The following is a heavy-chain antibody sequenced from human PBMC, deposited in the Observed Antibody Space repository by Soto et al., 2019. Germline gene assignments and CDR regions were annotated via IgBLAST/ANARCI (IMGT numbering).Heavy chain of an antibody. D-gene: IGHD1-7*01. CDR3: AREDGTTGFDY. CDR1: GGSISSYY. CDR2: IYYSGST. Sequence: PSETLSLTCTVSGGSISSYYWSRIRQPPGKGLEWIGYIYYSGSTNYNPSLKSRVTISVDTSKNQFSLKLSSVTAADTAVYYCAREDGTTGFDYWGQGTLVTVSS. V-gene: IGHV4-59*01. J-gene: IGHJ4*02.